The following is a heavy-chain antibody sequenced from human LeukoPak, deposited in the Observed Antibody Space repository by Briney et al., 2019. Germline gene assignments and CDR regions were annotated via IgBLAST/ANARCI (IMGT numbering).Heavy chain of an antibody. J-gene: IGHJ4*02. CDR2: ISYSGTT. D-gene: IGHD3-10*01. V-gene: IGHV4-38-2*02. Sequence: SETLSLTCTVSTYSISSGYYWGWIRQSPGKGLEWIGSISYSGTTYYNPSLKSQVTISVDTSKNHFSLKLSSVTAADTAVYYCAANSADYNTLGSSYKVWGQGTLVTVSS. CDR1: TYSISSGYY. CDR3: AANSADYNTLGSSYKV.